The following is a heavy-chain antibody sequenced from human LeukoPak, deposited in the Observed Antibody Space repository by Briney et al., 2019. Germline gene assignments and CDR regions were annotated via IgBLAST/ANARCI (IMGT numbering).Heavy chain of an antibody. V-gene: IGHV1-8*01. J-gene: IGHJ5*02. D-gene: IGHD2-15*01. CDR2: MNPNSGNT. CDR3: ARVPTYCSGGSCYSIWFDP. CDR1: GYTFTSYD. Sequence: GASVKVSCKASGYTFTSYDINWVRQATGQGLEWMGWMNPNSGNTGYAQKFQGRVTITRDTSISTAYMELSSLRSEDTAVYYCARVPTYCSGGSCYSIWFDPWGQGTLVTVSS.